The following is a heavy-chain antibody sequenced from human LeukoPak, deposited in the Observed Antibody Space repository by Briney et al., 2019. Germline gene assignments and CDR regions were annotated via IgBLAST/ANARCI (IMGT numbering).Heavy chain of an antibody. Sequence: GRSLRLSCAASGFTFSSYGMPWVRQAPGKGLEWVAVIWYDGSNKYNADSVKGRFTISRDNSKNTLYLQMNSLRAEDTAVYYCTKWGPHCVGDYCPALDSWGQGTLVTVSS. V-gene: IGHV3-33*06. CDR1: GFTFSSYG. CDR3: TKWGPHCVGDYCPALDS. J-gene: IGHJ4*02. CDR2: IWYDGSNK. D-gene: IGHD2-21*02.